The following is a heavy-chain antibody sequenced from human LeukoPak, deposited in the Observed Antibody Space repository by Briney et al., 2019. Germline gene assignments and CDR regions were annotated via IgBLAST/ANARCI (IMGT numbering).Heavy chain of an antibody. CDR3: ARVNTGNWYFDL. J-gene: IGHJ2*01. CDR2: INTDGSTT. CDR1: GFTFSRYW. V-gene: IGHV3-74*01. D-gene: IGHD3-10*01. Sequence: PGGSLRLSCAASGFTFSRYWMHWVRQAPGKGLVWVSRINTDGSTTSYADSVRGRFTISRDNAENTVYLQMNSLGAEDTALYFCARVNTGNWYFDLWGRGTLVTVS.